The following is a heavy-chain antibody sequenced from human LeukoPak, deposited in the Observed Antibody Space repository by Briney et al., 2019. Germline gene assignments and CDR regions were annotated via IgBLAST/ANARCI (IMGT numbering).Heavy chain of an antibody. CDR3: ARKTVPSPYIHYYGMDA. CDR1: GYTFSGHY. Sequence: ASVKVSCKASGYTFSGHYIHWVRQAPGQGLEWMGWTNPSTGVTDYAERFQGRVTMTSDTSISTAYMELRSLRSDDTAVYYCARKTVPSPYIHYYGMDAWGQGTTVTVSS. J-gene: IGHJ6*02. V-gene: IGHV1-2*02. CDR2: TNPSTGVT. D-gene: IGHD2-2*02.